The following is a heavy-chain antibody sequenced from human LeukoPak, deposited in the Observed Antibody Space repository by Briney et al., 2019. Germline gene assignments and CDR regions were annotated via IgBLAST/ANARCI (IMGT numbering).Heavy chain of an antibody. CDR1: GGSISSSSYY. V-gene: IGHV4-39*01. CDR2: IYYSGST. Sequence: SETLSLTCTVSGGSISSSSYYWGWIRQPPGKGLEWIGSIYYSGSTYYNPSLKSRVTISVDTSKNQFSLKLSSVTAADTAVYYCARLSRRGIVVVPAAPGPDYWGQGTLVTVSS. J-gene: IGHJ4*02. D-gene: IGHD2-2*01. CDR3: ARLSRRGIVVVPAAPGPDY.